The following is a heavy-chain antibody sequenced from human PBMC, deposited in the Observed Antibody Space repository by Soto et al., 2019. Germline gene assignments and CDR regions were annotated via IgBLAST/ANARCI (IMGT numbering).Heavy chain of an antibody. J-gene: IGHJ4*02. CDR3: ARSVAVPGAHIDY. Sequence: SETLSLTCSVSGGSISGSYWSWIRQSPGKGLEWLGYVYYTGSTNYSPSLRSRVSLSVDTSKNAFSLRLSSVTAADTAVYFCARSVAVPGAHIDYWGQGTQVTVAS. D-gene: IGHD6-19*01. V-gene: IGHV4-59*01. CDR2: VYYTGST. CDR1: GGSISGSY.